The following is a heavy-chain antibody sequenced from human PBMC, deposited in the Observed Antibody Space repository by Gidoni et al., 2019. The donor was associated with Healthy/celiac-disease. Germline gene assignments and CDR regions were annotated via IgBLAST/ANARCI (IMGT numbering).Heavy chain of an antibody. CDR3: TRQGKGGYYDDY. V-gene: IGHV3-73*02. CDR1: GFTFSGFA. D-gene: IGHD3-22*01. Sequence: EVQLVESGGGLVQPGGSLKLSCAASGFTFSGFAMHWVRQASGQGLGWVGRMRSKVNSYATAYAAAVKGRFTISRDDSKNTAYLQMNSRKTEYTAVYYCTRQGKGGYYDDYWGQGTLVTVSS. J-gene: IGHJ4*02. CDR2: MRSKVNSYAT.